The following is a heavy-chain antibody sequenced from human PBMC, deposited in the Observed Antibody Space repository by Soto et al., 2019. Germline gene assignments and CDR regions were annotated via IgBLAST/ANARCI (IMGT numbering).Heavy chain of an antibody. D-gene: IGHD6-13*01. CDR2: IKQDGSEK. CDR3: ARDSIAGSNWFDP. CDR1: GFTFSSYW. Sequence: PGGSLRLSCAASGFTFSSYWMSWVRQAPGKGLEWVANIKQDGSEKYYVDSVKGRFTISRDNAKNSLYLQMNSLRAGDTAVYYCARDSIAGSNWFDPWGQGTLVTVSS. V-gene: IGHV3-7*03. J-gene: IGHJ5*02.